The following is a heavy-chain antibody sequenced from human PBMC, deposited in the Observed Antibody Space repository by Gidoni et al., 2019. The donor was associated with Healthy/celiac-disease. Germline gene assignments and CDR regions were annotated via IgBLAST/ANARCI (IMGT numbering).Heavy chain of an antibody. CDR3: AREVDSSGYP. V-gene: IGHV3-21*01. CDR2: ISSSSSYI. Sequence: EVQLVESGGGLGKPGGSLRLDWAASGFTFSSYSMNWVRQAPGKGLEWVSSISSSSSYIYYADSVKGRFTISRDNAKNSLYLQMNSLRAEDTAVYYCAREVDSSGYPWGQGTLVTVSS. J-gene: IGHJ5*02. CDR1: GFTFSSYS. D-gene: IGHD3-22*01.